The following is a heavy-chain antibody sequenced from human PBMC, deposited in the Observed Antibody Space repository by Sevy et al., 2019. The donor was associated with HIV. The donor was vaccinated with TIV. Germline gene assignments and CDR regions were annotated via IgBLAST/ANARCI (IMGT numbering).Heavy chain of an antibody. V-gene: IGHV3-23*01. Sequence: GGSLRLSCAASGFTFNIYAMSWVRQAPGKGLEWLSAISGGGDGTYYADSVKGRFTISGDNSRNTLYLQMNSLRAEDTAVYYCAKWPYYYYNSDGHLVSSTDEADYWGQGTLVTVSS. CDR3: AKWPYYYYNSDGHLVSSTDEADY. CDR1: GFTFNIYA. J-gene: IGHJ4*02. D-gene: IGHD3-22*01. CDR2: ISGGGDGT.